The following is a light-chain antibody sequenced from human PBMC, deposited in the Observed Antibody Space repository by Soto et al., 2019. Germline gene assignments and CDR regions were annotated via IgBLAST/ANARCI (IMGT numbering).Light chain of an antibody. CDR2: AAS. J-gene: IGKJ3*01. Sequence: DIQMTQSPSSLSASVGDRVTITCRASQSISNNLNWYHQKPGKPPKLLIFAASTLQSGVPSMFSGGGSGTDFTLTINSLQPEYFATYYCQQTYSSSTFGPGTKVDIK. V-gene: IGKV1-39*01. CDR1: QSISNN. CDR3: QQTYSSST.